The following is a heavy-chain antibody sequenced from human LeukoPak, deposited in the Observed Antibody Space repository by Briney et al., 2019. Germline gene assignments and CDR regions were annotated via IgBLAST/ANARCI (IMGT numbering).Heavy chain of an antibody. CDR1: GCSISSYY. D-gene: IGHD6-13*01. CDR3: ARMEDSSNWHFPFDY. CDR2: IYYSGST. J-gene: IGHJ4*02. V-gene: IGHV4-59*01. Sequence: PSETLSLTCTVTGCSISSYYWSWLRQSPGKGLAYIGYIYYSGSTNYNPSLRSRVTISVDTAKNQFSLKLSSVTAADTAVYYCARMEDSSNWHFPFDYWGQGTLVTVSS.